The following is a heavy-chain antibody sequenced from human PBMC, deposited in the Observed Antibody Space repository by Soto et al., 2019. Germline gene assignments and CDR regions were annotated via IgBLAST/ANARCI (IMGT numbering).Heavy chain of an antibody. J-gene: IGHJ4*02. CDR3: ARASILVGQTTCEHYLDY. Sequence: GASVKVSCKASGGTFSSYGIDWVRQAPGQGLEWMGGIIPIFGRANYAQKIQGRVTIIADDSTGTAYMELRSLRSEDTAVYYCARASILVGQTTCEHYLDYGGQGTLDTVSS. V-gene: IGHV1-69*13. CDR1: GGTFSSYG. CDR2: IIPIFGRA. D-gene: IGHD2-21*01.